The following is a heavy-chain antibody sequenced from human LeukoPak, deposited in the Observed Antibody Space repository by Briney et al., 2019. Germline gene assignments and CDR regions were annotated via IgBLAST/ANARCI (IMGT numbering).Heavy chain of an antibody. V-gene: IGHV4-39*07. CDR3: ARESSGYYDFWSGLDY. J-gene: IGHJ4*02. CDR2: IYYSGST. CDR1: GGSISSSSYY. D-gene: IGHD3-3*01. Sequence: SETLSLTCTVSGGSISSSSYYWGWIRQPPGKGLEWIGSIYYSGSTYYNPSLKSRVTISVDTSKNQFSLKLSSVTAADTAVYYCARESSGYYDFWSGLDYWGQGTLVTVSS.